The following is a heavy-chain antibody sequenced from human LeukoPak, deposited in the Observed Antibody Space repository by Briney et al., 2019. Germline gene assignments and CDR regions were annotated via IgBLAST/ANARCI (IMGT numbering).Heavy chain of an antibody. CDR1: GYTFTSYG. J-gene: IGHJ4*02. CDR2: ISAYNGNT. D-gene: IGHD2-15*01. V-gene: IGHV1-18*01. CDR3: AREPPSSTLPVDY. Sequence: ASVKVSCKASGYTFTSYGISWVRQAPGQGLEWMGWISAYNGNTNYAQKLQGRVTMTTDTSTSTACMELRSLRSDDTAVYCCAREPPSSTLPVDYWGQGTLVTVSS.